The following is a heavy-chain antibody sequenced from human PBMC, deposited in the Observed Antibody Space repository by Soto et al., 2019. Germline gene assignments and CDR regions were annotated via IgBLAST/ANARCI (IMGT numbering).Heavy chain of an antibody. V-gene: IGHV4-39*01. Sequence: QLQLQESGPGLVKPSETLSLTCTVSGGSISGNYYYWAWIRQPPGKGLEWIGSISYSGTTNSNPSLKSLITLSVYTSNNQSFVRLSSVRAIDTAVDSCATRGGVPSSSPGIASWGQGTLFTVSS. CDR3: ATRGGVPSSSPGIAS. D-gene: IGHD6-13*01. J-gene: IGHJ4*02. CDR1: GGSISGNYYY. CDR2: ISYSGTT.